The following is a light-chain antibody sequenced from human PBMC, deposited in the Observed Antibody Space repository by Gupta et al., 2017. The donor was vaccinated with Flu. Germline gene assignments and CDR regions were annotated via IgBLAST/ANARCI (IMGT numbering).Light chain of an antibody. J-gene: IGKJ2*02. V-gene: IGKV3-15*01. Sequence: EILMTHSPATLSVSPGERAPLSCRASQPVRSNLEWYKQKPGQTPRLLIYGATTRDTGNTARFSGSGGGKEVSLTSSSRQKEDFAGYYCQQENDWDPWTLGQGTKMEIK. CDR2: GAT. CDR1: QPVRSN. CDR3: QQENDWDPWT.